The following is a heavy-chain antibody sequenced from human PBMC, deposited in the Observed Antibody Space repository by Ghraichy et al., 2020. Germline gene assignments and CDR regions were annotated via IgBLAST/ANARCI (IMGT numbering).Heavy chain of an antibody. J-gene: IGHJ1*01. CDR1: GGSISSYY. D-gene: IGHD6-13*01. V-gene: IGHV4-59*01. Sequence: SETLSLTCTVSGGSISSYYWSWIRQPPGKGLEWIGYIYYSGSTNYNPSLKSRVTISVDTSKNQFSLKLSSVTAADTAVYYCARGEQQLAEYFQHWGQGTLVTVSS. CDR3: ARGEQQLAEYFQH. CDR2: IYYSGST.